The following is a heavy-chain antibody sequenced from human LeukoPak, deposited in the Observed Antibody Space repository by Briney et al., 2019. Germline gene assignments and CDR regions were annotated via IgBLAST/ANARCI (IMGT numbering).Heavy chain of an antibody. D-gene: IGHD6-13*01. CDR3: ARDERSAAAGSAYYLDS. CDR1: GYSFTNCG. V-gene: IGHV1-18*01. CDR2: TSGFNGNA. Sequence: ASVKVSCKASGYSFTNCGISWVRQAPGQGLEWMGWTSGFNGNANFAPKLQDRVTLTTDASTSTAYMELRSLRSDDTAVYYCARDERSAAAGSAYYLDSWGQGTLVTVSS. J-gene: IGHJ4*02.